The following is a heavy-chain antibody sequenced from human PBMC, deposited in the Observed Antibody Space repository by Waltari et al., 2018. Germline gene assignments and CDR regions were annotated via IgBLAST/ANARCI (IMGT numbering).Heavy chain of an antibody. D-gene: IGHD6-25*01. V-gene: IGHV4-61*02. Sequence: QVLLQESGPGLVKPSQTLSLTCTVSDGSINSDTYYWSWIRQPAGKGLGWIGRIYSGGDARYSPSRGRRVAISVDRSKNQFSLTIFSVNAADAAVYYCARGDERLARYHFDDWGQGTQVIVSS. J-gene: IGHJ4*02. CDR3: ARGDERLARYHFDD. CDR2: IYSGGDA. CDR1: DGSINSDTYY.